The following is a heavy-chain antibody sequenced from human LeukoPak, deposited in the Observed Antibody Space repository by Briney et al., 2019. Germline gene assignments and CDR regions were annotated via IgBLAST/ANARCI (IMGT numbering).Heavy chain of an antibody. V-gene: IGHV1-18*01. Sequence: ASVKVSCKASGYTFTSYAITWVRQAPGQGLEWMGWISAYNGNTNYAQKLQGRVTMTTDTSTNTAYMELRSLRSDDTAVYYCARGLQENLAWLQAFTAFDIWGQGTMVTVSS. CDR3: ARGLQENLAWLQAFTAFDI. CDR2: ISAYNGNT. D-gene: IGHD4-11*01. J-gene: IGHJ3*02. CDR1: GYTFTSYA.